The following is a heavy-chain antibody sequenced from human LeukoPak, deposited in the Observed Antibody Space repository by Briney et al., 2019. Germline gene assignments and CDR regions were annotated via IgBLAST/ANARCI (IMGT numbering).Heavy chain of an antibody. V-gene: IGHV1-2*02. CDR2: INPNSGGI. Sequence: ASVKVSCKASGYTFTGYYMHWVRQAPGQGLEWMGWINPNSGGINYAQKFQGRVTMTRDTSISTAYMELSRLRSDDTAVYYCARWGPSIAALFDPWGQGTLVTVSS. D-gene: IGHD6-6*01. J-gene: IGHJ5*02. CDR3: ARWGPSIAALFDP. CDR1: GYTFTGYY.